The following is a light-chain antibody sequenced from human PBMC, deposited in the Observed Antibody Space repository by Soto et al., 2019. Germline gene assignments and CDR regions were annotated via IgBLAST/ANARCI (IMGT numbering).Light chain of an antibody. Sequence: DIQMTQSPSTLSASVGVRVTITCRASQSISDLLAWYQQKPGKAAKLLIYKASSLKSGVPSRFSGSESGTEYTLTISSLQPDEFASYYCQQYNRYWTFGQGTKVEVK. CDR3: QQYNRYWT. J-gene: IGKJ1*01. CDR1: QSISDL. V-gene: IGKV1-5*03. CDR2: KAS.